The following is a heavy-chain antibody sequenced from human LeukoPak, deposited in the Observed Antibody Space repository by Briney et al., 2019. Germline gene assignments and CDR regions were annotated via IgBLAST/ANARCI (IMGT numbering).Heavy chain of an antibody. Sequence: ASVKVSRKASGYTFTSYYMHWVRQAPGQGLEWMGIINPSGGSTSYAQKFQGRVTMTRDTSTSTVYMELSSLRSEDTAVYYCARGGKAYYYDSSGYGAFDIWGQGTMVTVSS. J-gene: IGHJ3*02. CDR2: INPSGGST. CDR1: GYTFTSYY. D-gene: IGHD3-22*01. V-gene: IGHV1-46*03. CDR3: ARGGKAYYYDSSGYGAFDI.